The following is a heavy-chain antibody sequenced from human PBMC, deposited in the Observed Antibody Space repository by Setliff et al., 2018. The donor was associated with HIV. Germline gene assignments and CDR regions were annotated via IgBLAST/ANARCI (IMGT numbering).Heavy chain of an antibody. CDR1: GGSFSGYY. CDR3: ARVFRPSSSWYYNYFDP. J-gene: IGHJ5*02. D-gene: IGHD6-13*01. Sequence: SETLSLTCAVYGGSFSGYYWTWIRQPPGKGLEWIGEINHSGSTNYNPSLKSRVTISVDTSKNQFSLNLNSVTAADTAVYHCARVFRPSSSWYYNYFDPWGQGTLVTGSS. V-gene: IGHV4-34*01. CDR2: INHSGST.